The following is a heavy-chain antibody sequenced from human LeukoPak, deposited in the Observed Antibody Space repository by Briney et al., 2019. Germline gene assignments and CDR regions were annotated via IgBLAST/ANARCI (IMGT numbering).Heavy chain of an antibody. J-gene: IGHJ4*02. CDR3: AKGASVAGYYYFHY. CDR2: ISAGGGSI. Sequence: GGSLRLSCAASGFTFGDYAMSWVRQAPGKGLEWVSSISAGGGSIFYADSVKGRVTISRDNSKKKLYLQMNSLRAEDTAVYYCAKGASVAGYYYFHYWGQGTLVTVSS. D-gene: IGHD6-19*01. V-gene: IGHV3-23*01. CDR1: GFTFGDYA.